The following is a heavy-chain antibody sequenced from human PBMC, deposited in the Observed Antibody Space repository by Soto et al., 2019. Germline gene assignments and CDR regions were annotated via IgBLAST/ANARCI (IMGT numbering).Heavy chain of an antibody. J-gene: IGHJ4*02. CDR2: IYSDGSHQ. D-gene: IGHD2-21*01. CDR3: ARDRRVIPDADMDY. CDR1: GFTFSMYG. V-gene: IGHV3-30*03. Sequence: QVQLVESGGGVVQPGSSLRLSCEASGFTFSMYGMHWVRQAPGKGLEWVGVIYSDGSHQYYGDSVKGRFTISRDNSNKMGYLQTTGLRRDESALYYCARDRRVIPDADMDYWGQGVRVTVSS.